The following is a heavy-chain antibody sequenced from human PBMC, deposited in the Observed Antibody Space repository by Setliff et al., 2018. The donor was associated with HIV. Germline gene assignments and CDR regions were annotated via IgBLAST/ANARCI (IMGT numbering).Heavy chain of an antibody. Sequence: SETLSLTCAVYGGSFSGYYWSWIRQPPGKGLEWIGEINHSGSTNYNPSLKSRVTISVDTSKNQFSLKLSFVTAADTAVYYCARASTIFGVVTPGFLDYWGQGTLVTVSS. CDR2: INHSGST. CDR1: GGSFSGYY. D-gene: IGHD3-3*01. CDR3: ARASTIFGVVTPGFLDY. V-gene: IGHV4-34*01. J-gene: IGHJ4*02.